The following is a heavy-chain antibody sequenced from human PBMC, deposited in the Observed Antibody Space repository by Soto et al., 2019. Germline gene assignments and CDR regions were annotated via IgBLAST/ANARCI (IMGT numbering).Heavy chain of an antibody. J-gene: IGHJ6*02. Sequence: ASVKVSCKASGYTFTSYGISWVRQAPGQGLEWMGWISAYNGNTNYAQKLQGRVTMTTDTSTSTAYMELRSLRSDDTAVYYCAGSRDGYNLNYYYGMDVWGQGTTVTVS. D-gene: IGHD5-12*01. CDR3: AGSRDGYNLNYYYGMDV. V-gene: IGHV1-18*01. CDR1: GYTFTSYG. CDR2: ISAYNGNT.